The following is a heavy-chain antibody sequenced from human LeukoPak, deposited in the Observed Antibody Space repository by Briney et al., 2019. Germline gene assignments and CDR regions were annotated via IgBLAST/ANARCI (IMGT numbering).Heavy chain of an antibody. CDR2: IIPIFGTA. Sequence: SVKVSCKASGGTFSSYSISWVRQAPGQGLEWMGGIIPIFGTANYAQKFQGRVTITTDESTSSAYMELSSLRSEDTAVYYCARTHLTIFGVYYYYYYMDVWGKGTTVTVSS. D-gene: IGHD3-3*01. CDR3: ARTHLTIFGVYYYYYYMDV. J-gene: IGHJ6*03. CDR1: GGTFSSYS. V-gene: IGHV1-69*05.